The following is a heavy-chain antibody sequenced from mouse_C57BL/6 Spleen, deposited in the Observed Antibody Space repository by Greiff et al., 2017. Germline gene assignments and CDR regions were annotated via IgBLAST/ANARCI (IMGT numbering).Heavy chain of an antibody. J-gene: IGHJ4*01. CDR1: GYSITSGYY. CDR2: ISYDGSN. Sequence: EVKLMESGPGLVKPSQSLSLTCSVTGYSITSGYYWNWIRQFPGNKLEWMGYISYDGSNNYNPSLKNRISITRDTSKNQFFLKLNSVTTEDTATYYCASFDYAYYYAMDDWGQGTSVTVSS. D-gene: IGHD2-4*01. CDR3: ASFDYAYYYAMDD. V-gene: IGHV3-6*01.